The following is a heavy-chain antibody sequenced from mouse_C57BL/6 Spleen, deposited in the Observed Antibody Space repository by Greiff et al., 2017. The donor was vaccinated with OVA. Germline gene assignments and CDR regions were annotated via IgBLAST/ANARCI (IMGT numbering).Heavy chain of an antibody. CDR2: IDPNSGGT. CDR3: ARRVDYGSSYLYYFDY. CDR1: GYTFTSYW. J-gene: IGHJ2*01. D-gene: IGHD1-1*01. Sequence: QVQLQQPGAELVKPGASVKLSCKASGYTFTSYWIASSNQMPGRGLSVIGRIDPNSGGTKYNEKFKSKATLTVDKPSSTAYMQLSSLTSEDSAVYYCARRVDYGSSYLYYFDYWGQGTTLTVSS. V-gene: IGHV1-72*01.